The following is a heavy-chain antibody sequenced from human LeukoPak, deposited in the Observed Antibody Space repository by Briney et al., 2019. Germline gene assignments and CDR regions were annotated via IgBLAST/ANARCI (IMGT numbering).Heavy chain of an antibody. CDR3: AKDYGSGSPSRD. D-gene: IGHD3-10*01. CDR1: GFTFSSYA. V-gene: IGHV3-30*02. Sequence: GGSLRLSCAASGFTFSSYAMHWVRQAPGKGLEWVAFIRYDGSNKYYADSVKGRFTISRDNSKNTLYLQMNSLRAEDTAVYYCAKDYGSGSPSRDWGQGTLVTVSS. J-gene: IGHJ4*02. CDR2: IRYDGSNK.